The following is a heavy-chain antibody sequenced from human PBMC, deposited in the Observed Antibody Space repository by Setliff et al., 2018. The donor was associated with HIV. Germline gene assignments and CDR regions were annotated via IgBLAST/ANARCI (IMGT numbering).Heavy chain of an antibody. Sequence: SETLSLTCAVYGGSFSGYYWSWIRQPPGKGLEWIGEINHSGRINCNPSLKSRVTISVDTSKNQFSLKLSSVTAADTAVYYCARVPVPPAFDIWGQGTMVTVSS. V-gene: IGHV4-34*01. CDR2: INHSGRI. J-gene: IGHJ3*02. CDR3: ARVPVPPAFDI. D-gene: IGHD6-6*01. CDR1: GGSFSGYY.